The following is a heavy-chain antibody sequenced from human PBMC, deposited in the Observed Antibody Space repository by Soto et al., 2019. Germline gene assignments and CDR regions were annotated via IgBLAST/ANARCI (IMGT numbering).Heavy chain of an antibody. CDR1: GFTVSSNY. CDR3: ARGPGASNPAYYYYYYGMDV. V-gene: IGHV3-72*01. D-gene: IGHD4-4*01. J-gene: IGHJ6*02. Sequence: GGSLRLSCAASGFTVSSNYMSWVRQAPGKGLEWVGRTRNKANSYTTEYAASVKGRFTISRDDSKNSLYLQMNSLKTEETAVYYCARGPGASNPAYYYYYYGMDVWGQGTTVTVSS. CDR2: TRNKANSYTT.